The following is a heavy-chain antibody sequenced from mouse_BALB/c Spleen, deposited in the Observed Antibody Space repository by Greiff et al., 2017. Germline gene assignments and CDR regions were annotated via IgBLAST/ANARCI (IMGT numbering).Heavy chain of an antibody. CDR2: INSDGGST. D-gene: IGHD3-3*01. CDR3: ATQGLDTYAMDY. CDR1: GFDFPCLG. Sequence: EVQRVESGGGLVQPGGSRKLSCESTGFDFPCLGMSWVRQAPEKRLEWVAAINSDGGSTYYPDTMEGRFIISRDNTKKTLYLQMSSLRSEDTALYYCATQGLDTYAMDYWGQGTTVTVSS. V-gene: IGHV5-2*01. J-gene: IGHJ4*01.